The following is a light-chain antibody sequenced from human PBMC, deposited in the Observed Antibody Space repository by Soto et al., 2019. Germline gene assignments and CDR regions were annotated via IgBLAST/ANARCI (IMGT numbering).Light chain of an antibody. J-gene: IGKJ3*01. V-gene: IGKV3-20*01. CDR1: QNIRHY. CDR3: QQYNGSPFT. CDR2: GAA. Sequence: EIELTQSPGTLSLSPGERATLSCRANQNIRHYLAWYQQKPGQAPRLLIHGAASRAIGIPDRFNGSGSETTFTLTISRLQPEDFALYYCQQYNGSPFTFGPGTKVDIK.